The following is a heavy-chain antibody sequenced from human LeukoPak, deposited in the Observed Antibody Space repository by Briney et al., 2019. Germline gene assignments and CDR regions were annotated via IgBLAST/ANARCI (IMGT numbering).Heavy chain of an antibody. Sequence: NPSETLSLTCTVSGGSISSYYWSWIRQPPGKGLEWIGYIYYSGSTNYNPSLKSRVTISVDTSKNQFSLKLSSVTAADTAVYYCARGEDIVVVPAATFLGSYWGQGTLVTVSS. CDR1: GGSISSYY. D-gene: IGHD2-2*01. CDR2: IYYSGST. J-gene: IGHJ4*02. CDR3: ARGEDIVVVPAATFLGSY. V-gene: IGHV4-59*01.